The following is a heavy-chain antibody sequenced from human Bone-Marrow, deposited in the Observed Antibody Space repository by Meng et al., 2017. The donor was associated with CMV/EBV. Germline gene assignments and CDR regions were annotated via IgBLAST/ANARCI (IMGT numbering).Heavy chain of an antibody. V-gene: IGHV1-18*01. D-gene: IGHD6-13*01. CDR1: GYTFTSYG. Sequence: ASVKVSCKASGYTFTSYGISWVRQASGQGLEWMGWISAYNGNTNYAQKLQGRVTMTTDTSTSTAYMELRSLRSDDTAVYYCARGYSSSWYEGVDYWGQGALVTVSS. CDR2: ISAYNGNT. CDR3: ARGYSSSWYEGVDY. J-gene: IGHJ4*02.